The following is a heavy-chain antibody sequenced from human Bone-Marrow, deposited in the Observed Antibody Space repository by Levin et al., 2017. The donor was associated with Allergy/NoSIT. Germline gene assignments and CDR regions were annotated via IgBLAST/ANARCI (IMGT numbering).Heavy chain of an antibody. CDR2: ITSETDGGTT. D-gene: IGHD3-22*01. Sequence: GGSLRLSCVASGFTFSNAWMSWVRQAPGKGLECVGRITSETDGGTTEYSALVKGRFSISRDESKKTLFLQMNNLKTEDTAVYYCTTFPVHYQYDSSGPGGPIDYWGQGTLVTVSS. V-gene: IGHV3-15*01. J-gene: IGHJ4*02. CDR1: GFTFSNAW. CDR3: TTFPVHYQYDSSGPGGPIDY.